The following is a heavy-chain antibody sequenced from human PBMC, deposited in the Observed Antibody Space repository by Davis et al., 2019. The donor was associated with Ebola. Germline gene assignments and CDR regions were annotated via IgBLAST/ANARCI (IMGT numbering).Heavy chain of an antibody. CDR2: IRSKANSYAT. D-gene: IGHD3-22*01. Sequence: GGSLRLSCAASGFTFSGSAMHWVRQASGKGLEWVGRIRSKANSYATAYAASVKGRFTISRDDSKNTAYLQMNSLKTEDTAVYYCTSASYYYDSSGYYHPDRFDYWGQGTLVTVSS. CDR3: TSASYYYDSSGYYHPDRFDY. V-gene: IGHV3-73*01. J-gene: IGHJ4*02. CDR1: GFTFSGSA.